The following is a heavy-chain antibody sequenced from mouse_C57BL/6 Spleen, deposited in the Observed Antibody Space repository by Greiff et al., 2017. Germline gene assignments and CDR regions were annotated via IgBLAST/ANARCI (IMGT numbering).Heavy chain of an antibody. Sequence: VQLQQSGAELVKPGASVKLSCKASGYTFTSSWMHWVKQRPGRGLEWIGRIDPNSGGTKYNEKFKSKATLTVDKPSSTAYMQLSRLTSEASAVXYCARGGLHCDVYSMHYRGPGTSVPASS. CDR1: GYTFTSSW. CDR3: ARGGLHCDVYSMHY. V-gene: IGHV1-72*01. J-gene: IGHJ4*01. CDR2: IDPNSGGT. D-gene: IGHD2-3*01.